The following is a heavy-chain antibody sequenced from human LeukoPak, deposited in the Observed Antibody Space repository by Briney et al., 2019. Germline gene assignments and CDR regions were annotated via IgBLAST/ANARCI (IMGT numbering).Heavy chain of an antibody. CDR2: IYSGGST. D-gene: IGHD3-10*01. CDR3: ARASYGSGTLDY. V-gene: IGHV3-53*01. CDR1: GFTVSSNY. J-gene: IGHJ4*02. Sequence: GGSLRLSCAASGFTVSSNYMSWVRQAPGKGLEWVSVIYSGGSTYYADSVKGRFTISGDNSKNTLYLQMNSLRAEDTAVYYCARASYGSGTLDYWGQGTLVTVSS.